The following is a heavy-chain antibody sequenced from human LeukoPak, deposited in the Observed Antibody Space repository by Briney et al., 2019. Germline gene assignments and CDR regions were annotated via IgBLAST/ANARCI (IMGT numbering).Heavy chain of an antibody. V-gene: IGHV4-59*08. D-gene: IGHD3-22*01. CDR1: GGSISSYY. CDR3: ARGSAEKDYDSSGLDY. Sequence: SETLSLTCSVSGGSISSYYWSWIRQPPGKGLEWIGYISYSGSTKYNPSLKSRVTIAVDTSRNQFSLKLTSVTAADTAVYFCARGSAEKDYDSSGLDYWGQGTLVTVSS. CDR2: ISYSGST. J-gene: IGHJ4*02.